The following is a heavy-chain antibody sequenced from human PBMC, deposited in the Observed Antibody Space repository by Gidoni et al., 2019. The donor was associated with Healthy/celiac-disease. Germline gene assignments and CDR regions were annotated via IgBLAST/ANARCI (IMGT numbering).Heavy chain of an antibody. CDR2: IKQDGSEK. CDR1: GFTFRSYW. D-gene: IGHD3-16*02. V-gene: IGHV3-7*04. J-gene: IGHJ4*02. CDR3: ARDYIWGSYPPEYFDY. Sequence: EVQLVESGGGLVQPGGSLRLSCAASGFTFRSYWMCWVRQAPGKGREWVANIKQDGSEKYYGDAVKGRFTISRDNAKNSLYLQMNSLRAEDTAVYYCARDYIWGSYPPEYFDYWGQGTLVTVSS.